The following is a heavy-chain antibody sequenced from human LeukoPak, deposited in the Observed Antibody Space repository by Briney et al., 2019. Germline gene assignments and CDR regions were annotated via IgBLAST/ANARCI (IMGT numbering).Heavy chain of an antibody. CDR2: IYYTGNT. CDR3: ARDRLQLQS. Sequence: PGGSLRLSCVASRFIFSEYYMSWVRQAPGKGLEWIGYIYYTGNTNYNPSLKSRVTISVDTSKNQFSLKLSSVTAADTAVYYCARDRLQLQSWGQGTLVTVSS. J-gene: IGHJ5*02. CDR1: RFIFSEYY. V-gene: IGHV4-59*13. D-gene: IGHD1-1*01.